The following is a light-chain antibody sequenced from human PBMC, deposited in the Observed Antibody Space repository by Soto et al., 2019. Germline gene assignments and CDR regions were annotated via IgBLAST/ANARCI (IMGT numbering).Light chain of an antibody. V-gene: IGLV3-21*04. J-gene: IGLJ2*01. CDR1: NIGSKG. CDR2: DGS. Sequence: SYELTQPPSLPLAPGETANITCGGNNIGSKGVHWYQQKPGQAPVLVMYDGSDRPSGIPERFSGSKSGNTATLTISRVEAGDEAGYYCQVWDSNSDHPVFGGGTKLTVL. CDR3: QVWDSNSDHPV.